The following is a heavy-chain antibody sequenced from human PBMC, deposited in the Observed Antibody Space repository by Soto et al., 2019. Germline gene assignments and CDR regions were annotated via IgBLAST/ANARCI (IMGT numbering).Heavy chain of an antibody. CDR3: ARLMVRGWYYGMDV. D-gene: IGHD3-10*01. Sequence: SETLSLTCTVSGGSINSCGYSWTWIRQPPGKGLEWIGYIYYSGSTNYNPSLKSRVTISVDTSKNQFSLKLSSVTAADTAVYYCARLMVRGWYYGMDVWGQGTTVTVSS. J-gene: IGHJ6*02. CDR2: IYYSGST. V-gene: IGHV4-61*08. CDR1: GGSINSCGYS.